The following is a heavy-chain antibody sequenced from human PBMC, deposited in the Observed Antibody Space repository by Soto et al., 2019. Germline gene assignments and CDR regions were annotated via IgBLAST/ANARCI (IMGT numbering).Heavy chain of an antibody. Sequence: GGSLRLSCAASGFTFSSYAMSWVRQAPGKGLEWVSAISGSGGSTYYADSVKGRFTISRDNSKNTLYLQMNSLRAEDTAVYYCAKDSYDFLSGHFGSYYYYYMGVWGKGTTVTVSS. CDR3: AKDSYDFLSGHFGSYYYYYMGV. CDR1: GFTFSSYA. J-gene: IGHJ6*03. V-gene: IGHV3-23*01. CDR2: ISGSGGST. D-gene: IGHD3-3*01.